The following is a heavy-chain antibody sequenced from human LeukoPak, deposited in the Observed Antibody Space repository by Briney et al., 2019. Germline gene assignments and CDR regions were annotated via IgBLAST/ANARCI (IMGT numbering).Heavy chain of an antibody. Sequence: PGGSLRLSSAASGFTFSSHSMHCVGQAPAKGLEWVGIIWHDGGTTYYGDSVRGRFTISRDNSKNTLDLQMSSLRDGDTAVYFCVRSQSAATYDAWGQGTLVTVSS. CDR2: IWHDGGTT. CDR1: GFTFSSHS. J-gene: IGHJ5*02. D-gene: IGHD3-16*01. V-gene: IGHV3-33*01. CDR3: VRSQSAATYDA.